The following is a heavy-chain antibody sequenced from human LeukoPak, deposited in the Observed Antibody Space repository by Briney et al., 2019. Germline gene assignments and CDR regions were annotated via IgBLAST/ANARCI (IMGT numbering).Heavy chain of an antibody. Sequence: EPGGSLRLSCAASGSTFSSNGIYWVRQAPGKGLEWVAFIPYDGSNNYYVDSVKGRFTISRDTSKNTLYLQMIRLRAEDTAVYYCAKESSASYYFDYWGQGTLVTASS. J-gene: IGHJ4*02. D-gene: IGHD3-10*01. CDR2: IPYDGSNN. CDR3: AKESSASYYFDY. CDR1: GSTFSSNG. V-gene: IGHV3-30*02.